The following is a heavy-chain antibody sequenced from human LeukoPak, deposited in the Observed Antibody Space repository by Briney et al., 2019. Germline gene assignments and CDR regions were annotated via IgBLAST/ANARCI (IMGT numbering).Heavy chain of an antibody. CDR2: IYYSGST. J-gene: IGHJ4*02. CDR1: GGSISSSSYY. Sequence: TSETLSLTCTVSGGSISSSSYYWGWIRQPPGKGLECIGSIYYSGSTYYNPSLKSRVTISVDTSKNQFSLKLSSVTAADTAVYYCARGEWLRFATFDYWGQGTLVTVSS. V-gene: IGHV4-39*01. D-gene: IGHD5-12*01. CDR3: ARGEWLRFATFDY.